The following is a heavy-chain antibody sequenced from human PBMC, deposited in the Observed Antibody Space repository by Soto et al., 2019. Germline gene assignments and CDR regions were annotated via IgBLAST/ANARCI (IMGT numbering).Heavy chain of an antibody. CDR3: ARHANSRTGMDDYYAVDV. CDR2: VNPSDSYT. Sequence: GESLKISCQGSGYSFSTYWIGWVRQRPGRGLDWMGVVNPSDSYTRYSPSFQGHVTISADKSINTAYLQWSGLRASDTAIYYCARHANSRTGMDDYYAVDVWGLGTTVTVSS. CDR1: GYSFSTYW. V-gene: IGHV5-51*01. J-gene: IGHJ6*02. D-gene: IGHD5-18*01.